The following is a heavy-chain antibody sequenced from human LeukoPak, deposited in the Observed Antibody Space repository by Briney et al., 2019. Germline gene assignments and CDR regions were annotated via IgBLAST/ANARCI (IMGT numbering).Heavy chain of an antibody. Sequence: GASVKVSCKASGYTFTSYGISWGPQAPGHGLEWMGWISAYNGNTNYAQKLQGRVTMTTDTSTSTAYMELRSLRSDDTAVYYCARDSVSMITFGGVIPRPFDYWGQGTLVTVSS. CDR2: ISAYNGNT. CDR3: ARDSVSMITFGGVIPRPFDY. V-gene: IGHV1-18*01. D-gene: IGHD3-16*02. CDR1: GYTFTSYG. J-gene: IGHJ4*02.